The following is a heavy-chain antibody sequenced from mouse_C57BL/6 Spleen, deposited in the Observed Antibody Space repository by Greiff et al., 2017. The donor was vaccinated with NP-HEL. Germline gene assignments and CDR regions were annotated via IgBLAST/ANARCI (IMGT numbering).Heavy chain of an antibody. D-gene: IGHD1-1*01. J-gene: IGHJ2*01. Sequence: VKLVESGPGLVAPSQSLSITCTVSGFSLTSYAISWVRQPPGKGLEWLGVIWTGGGTNYNSALKSRLSISKDNSKSQVFLKMNSLQTDDTARYYCARNPPDYYGSSLDYWGQGTTLTVSS. CDR2: IWTGGGT. V-gene: IGHV2-9-1*01. CDR1: GFSLTSYA. CDR3: ARNPPDYYGSSLDY.